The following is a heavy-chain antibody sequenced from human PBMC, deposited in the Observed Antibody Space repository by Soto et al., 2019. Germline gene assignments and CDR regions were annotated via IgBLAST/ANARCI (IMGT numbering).Heavy chain of an antibody. CDR2: ISGSGSNT. D-gene: IGHD3-10*01. CDR3: AHPYYSGSSYYGIDV. Sequence: EVQLLESGGGLVQPGGSLRLSCAASGFTFSSYVINWVRQSPGKGLEWVSGISGSGSNTYYADSVKGRFNISRDNTNDTLYLQMNSLRAEDTAVYYCAHPYYSGSSYYGIDVWGRGTTVTVSS. V-gene: IGHV3-23*01. J-gene: IGHJ6*02. CDR1: GFTFSSYV.